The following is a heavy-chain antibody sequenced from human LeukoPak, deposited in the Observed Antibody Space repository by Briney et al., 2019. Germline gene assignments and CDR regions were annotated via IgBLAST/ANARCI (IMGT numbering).Heavy chain of an antibody. J-gene: IGHJ3*02. V-gene: IGHV3-23*01. CDR3: ARATVTNAGPDAFDI. D-gene: IGHD4-17*01. CDR2: ISSSGSST. Sequence: PGGSLRLSCAASGFTFSSYSMNWVRQAPGKGLEWVSTISSSGSSTYYADSVKGRFTISRDNSKNTLYLQMNSLRAEDTAVYYCARATVTNAGPDAFDIWGQGTMVTVSS. CDR1: GFTFSSYS.